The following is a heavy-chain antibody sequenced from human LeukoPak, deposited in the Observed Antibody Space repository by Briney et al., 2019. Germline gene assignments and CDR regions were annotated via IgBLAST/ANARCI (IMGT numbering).Heavy chain of an antibody. CDR2: IYYSGST. CDR1: GGSISSYY. CDR3: ARGGYCSGGSCYFYFDY. Sequence: PSETLSLTCTVSGGSISSYYWSWIRQPPGKGLEWIGYIYYSGSTNSNPSLKSRVTISVDTSKNQFSLRLSSVTAADTAVYYCARGGYCSGGSCYFYFDYWGQGTLVTVSS. D-gene: IGHD2-15*01. J-gene: IGHJ4*02. V-gene: IGHV4-59*01.